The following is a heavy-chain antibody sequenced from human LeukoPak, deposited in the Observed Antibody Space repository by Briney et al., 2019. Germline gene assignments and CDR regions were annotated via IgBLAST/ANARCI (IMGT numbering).Heavy chain of an antibody. Sequence: PGGSLRLSCAASGFTFSNYAVTWVRQAPGKGLEWVSAITATGGATYSADSVRGRFTISRDNSNNTVCLQMNSLRAEDTAVYYCAKEGVTLFDYWGQGTLVTVSS. CDR1: GFTFSNYA. CDR3: AKEGVTLFDY. D-gene: IGHD4-11*01. CDR2: ITATGGAT. V-gene: IGHV3-23*01. J-gene: IGHJ4*02.